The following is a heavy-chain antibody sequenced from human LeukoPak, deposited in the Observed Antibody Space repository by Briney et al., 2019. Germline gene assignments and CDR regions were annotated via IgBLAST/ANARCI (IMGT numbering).Heavy chain of an antibody. V-gene: IGHV3-21*01. CDR2: ISSSSSYI. CDR1: GFTFSSRDW. D-gene: IGHD1-26*01. J-gene: IGHJ4*02. CDR3: ATEDGSYSRSPGFDY. Sequence: PGGSLRLSCVASGFTFSSRDWMTWVRQAPGKGLEWVSSISSSSSYIYYADSVKGRFTISRDNAKNSPYLQMNSLRAEDTAVYYCATEDGSYSRSPGFDYWGQGTLVTLSS.